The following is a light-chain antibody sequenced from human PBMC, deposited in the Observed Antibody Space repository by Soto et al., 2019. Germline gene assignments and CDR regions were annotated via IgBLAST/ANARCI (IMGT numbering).Light chain of an antibody. V-gene: IGLV2-23*02. J-gene: IGLJ2*01. CDR2: EVS. CDR3: CSYAGSSPYVV. CDR1: SSDVGSYNL. Sequence: QSALTRPASVSGSPGQSITISCTGTSSDVGSYNLVSWYQQHPGKAPKLMIYEVSKRPSGVSNRFSGSKSGNTASLTISGLQAEDEADYYCCSYAGSSPYVVFGGGTKLTVL.